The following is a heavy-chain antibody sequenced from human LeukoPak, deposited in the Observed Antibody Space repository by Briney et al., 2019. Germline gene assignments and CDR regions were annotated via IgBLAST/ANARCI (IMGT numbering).Heavy chain of an antibody. J-gene: IGHJ5*02. D-gene: IGHD3-10*01. CDR1: GYTFTDYY. Sequence: ASVKVSCKASGYTFTDYYIHWVRQAPGQGLEWMGWINPNSGGTNYEQKFQDRVTMTRDTSISTAYMELSRLKSDDTAVYYCARGGYYGSGNDFRFDPWGQGTLVTVSS. V-gene: IGHV1-2*02. CDR3: ARGGYYGSGNDFRFDP. CDR2: INPNSGGT.